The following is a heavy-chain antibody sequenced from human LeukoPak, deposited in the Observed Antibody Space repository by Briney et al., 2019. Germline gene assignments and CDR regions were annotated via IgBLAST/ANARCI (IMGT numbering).Heavy chain of an antibody. CDR3: TTDLGLTMIRGVIVS. D-gene: IGHD3-10*01. V-gene: IGHV3-15*01. Sequence: GGSLRLSCAASGFTFTNAWMSWVRQAPGKGLEWVGRIKSKGDGETTDYAAPVKGRFTTSRDDSKATLYLQMNSLKAEDTAVYYCTTDLGLTMIRGVIVSWGQGALVTVSS. CDR2: IKSKGDGETT. J-gene: IGHJ4*02. CDR1: GFTFTNAW.